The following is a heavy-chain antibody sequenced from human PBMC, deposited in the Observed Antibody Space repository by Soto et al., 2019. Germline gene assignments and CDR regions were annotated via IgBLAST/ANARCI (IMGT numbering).Heavy chain of an antibody. CDR3: ARHYHSSSWYKVYYYYGMDV. D-gene: IGHD6-13*01. V-gene: IGHV5-51*01. Sequence: LGESLKISCKGSGYSFTSYWIGWVRQMPGKGLEWMGIIYPGDSDTRYSPSFQGQVTISADKSISTAYLQWSSLKASDTAMYYCARHYHSSSWYKVYYYYGMDVWGQGTTVTVS. CDR2: IYPGDSDT. J-gene: IGHJ6*02. CDR1: GYSFTSYW.